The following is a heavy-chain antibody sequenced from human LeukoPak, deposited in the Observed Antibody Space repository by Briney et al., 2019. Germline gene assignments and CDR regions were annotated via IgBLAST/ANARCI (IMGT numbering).Heavy chain of an antibody. Sequence: ASVKVSCKASGHTFTSYGISWVRQAPGQGLEWMGWISAYNGNTNYAQKLQGRVTMTTDTSTSTADMELRSLRSDDTAVYYCARDLTTVTTDFDYWGQGTLVTVSS. J-gene: IGHJ4*02. D-gene: IGHD4-17*01. V-gene: IGHV1-18*01. CDR3: ARDLTTVTTDFDY. CDR1: GHTFTSYG. CDR2: ISAYNGNT.